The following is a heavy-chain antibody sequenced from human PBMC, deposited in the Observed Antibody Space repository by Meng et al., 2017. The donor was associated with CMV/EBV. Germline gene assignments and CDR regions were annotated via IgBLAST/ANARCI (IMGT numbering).Heavy chain of an antibody. V-gene: IGHV2-5*02. CDR2: IYWDDDK. J-gene: IGHJ4*02. CDR1: GFSLSTSGVG. D-gene: IGHD6-13*01. Sequence: QITLKESGPPLVKPTQTLTLTCTFSGFSLSTSGVGVGWIRQPPGKALEWLALIYWDDDKRYSPSLKSRLTITKDTSKNQVVLSMTNMDPVDTATYYCARIAAAGRFDYWGQGTLVTVSS. CDR3: ARIAAAGRFDY.